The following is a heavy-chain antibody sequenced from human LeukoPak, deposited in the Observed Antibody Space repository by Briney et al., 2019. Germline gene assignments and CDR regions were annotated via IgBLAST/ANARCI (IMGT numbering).Heavy chain of an antibody. Sequence: GGSLRLSCAASGFTVSSNFMSWVRLAPGKGLECVSVIYIDGKTFYADSVKGRFTISRDNSKNPLYLLMNSLRAEDTAVYYCAKDRQRSGSGVVPAASDYWAQGTLVTVSS. D-gene: IGHD2-2*01. CDR1: GFTVSSNF. CDR2: IYIDGKT. J-gene: IGHJ4*02. V-gene: IGHV3-53*01. CDR3: AKDRQRSGSGVVPAASDY.